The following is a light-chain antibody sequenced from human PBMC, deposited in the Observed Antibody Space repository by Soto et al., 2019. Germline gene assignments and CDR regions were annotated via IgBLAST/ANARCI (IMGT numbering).Light chain of an antibody. CDR1: STDVGGYNY. V-gene: IGLV2-14*01. J-gene: IGLJ1*01. Sequence: QSALTQPASLSGSPAQSTALSSTATSTDVGGYNYVSWYQQYPGKAPKLIIFDVTNRPSGVSDRFSGSKSGSTASLTISGLQADDEADYYCTSFAGSGTYVFGTGTKVTVL. CDR3: TSFAGSGTYV. CDR2: DVT.